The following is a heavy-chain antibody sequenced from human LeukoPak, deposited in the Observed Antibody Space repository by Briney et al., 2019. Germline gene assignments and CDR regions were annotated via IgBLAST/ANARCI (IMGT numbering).Heavy chain of an antibody. CDR2: IIPILGIA. D-gene: IGHD5-18*01. CDR3: ARDPGYSYGYNY. Sequence: SAKVSCKASGGTFSSYAISWVRQAPGQGLEWMGRIIPILGIANYAQKFQGRVTITADKSTSTAYMELSSLRSEDTAVYYCARDPGYSYGYNYWGQGTLVTVSS. V-gene: IGHV1-69*04. CDR1: GGTFSSYA. J-gene: IGHJ4*02.